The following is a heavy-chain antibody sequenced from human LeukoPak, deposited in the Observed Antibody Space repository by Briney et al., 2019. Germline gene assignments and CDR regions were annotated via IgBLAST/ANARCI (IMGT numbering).Heavy chain of an antibody. D-gene: IGHD6-13*01. Sequence: GGSLRLSCAASGFTFSSYSMNWVRQAPGKGLEWVSSISSSSSYIYYADSVKGRFTISRDNAKNSLYLQMNSLRAEDTAVYYCARESIAAAGKFEYYYYMDVWGKGTTVTVSS. V-gene: IGHV3-21*01. CDR3: ARESIAAAGKFEYYYYMDV. J-gene: IGHJ6*03. CDR1: GFTFSSYS. CDR2: ISSSSSYI.